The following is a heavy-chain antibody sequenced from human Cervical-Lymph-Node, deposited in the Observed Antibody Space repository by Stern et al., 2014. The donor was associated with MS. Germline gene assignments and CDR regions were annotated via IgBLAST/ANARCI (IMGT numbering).Heavy chain of an antibody. CDR2: ISTDTGGA. Sequence: MQLVASGAEVKKPGASVKVSCKAYGYSFTAYFIHWVRQAPGQGLEWMGWISTDTGGANYAQRFQGRVTMTRDTSISTTYMELSRLRSDDTAVYYCARDRGSHSDYWGQGTLVTVSS. D-gene: IGHD1-26*01. J-gene: IGHJ4*02. V-gene: IGHV1-2*02. CDR1: GYSFTAYF. CDR3: ARDRGSHSDY.